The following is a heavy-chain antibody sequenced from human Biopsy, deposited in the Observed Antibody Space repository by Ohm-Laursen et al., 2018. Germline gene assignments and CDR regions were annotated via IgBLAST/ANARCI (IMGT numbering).Heavy chain of an antibody. Sequence: SLRLSCAASGVTLSGYGMHWVRQPPGKGLEWVSGISWDSGRLGYADSVKGRFTVSRDNAKKSLYLEMNSLRPEDRAFYYCTKDLIPAGTDVWGQGTTVTVSS. CDR2: ISWDSGRL. J-gene: IGHJ6*02. CDR1: GVTLSGYG. CDR3: TKDLIPAGTDV. V-gene: IGHV3-9*01.